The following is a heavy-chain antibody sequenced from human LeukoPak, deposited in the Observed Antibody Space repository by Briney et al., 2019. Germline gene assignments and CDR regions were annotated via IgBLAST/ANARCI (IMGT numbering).Heavy chain of an antibody. CDR3: ARYYQLLSHYYFDY. D-gene: IGHD2-2*01. J-gene: IGHJ4*02. CDR1: GFTISSYA. V-gene: IGHV3-30*04. Sequence: GGSLRLSCAASGFTISSYAMHWVRQAPGKGLEWAAVISYDGSNKYYADSVKGRFTISRDNSKNTLYLQMNSLRAEDTAVYYCARYYQLLSHYYFDYWGQGTLVTVSS. CDR2: ISYDGSNK.